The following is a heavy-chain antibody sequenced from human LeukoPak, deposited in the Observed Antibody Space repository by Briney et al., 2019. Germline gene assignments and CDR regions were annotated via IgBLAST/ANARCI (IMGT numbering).Heavy chain of an antibody. D-gene: IGHD3-16*01. V-gene: IGHV3-7*01. J-gene: IGHJ4*02. Sequence: GGSPRLSCAASGLTFSTYRMSWVRQAPGKGLECVANINQDGSDADYVDTVKGRFTVSRDNARGLLYLQMNSLRAADTAVYYCAKWNYAFDSWGQGTLVTVSS. CDR1: GLTFSTYR. CDR3: AKWNYAFDS. CDR2: INQDGSDA.